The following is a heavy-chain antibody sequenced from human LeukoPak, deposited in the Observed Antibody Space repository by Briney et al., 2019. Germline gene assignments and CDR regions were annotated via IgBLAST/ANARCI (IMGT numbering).Heavy chain of an antibody. CDR1: GFTFSSYW. CDR2: IKQDGSEK. J-gene: IGHJ1*01. Sequence: GGSLRLSCAASGFTFSSYWMSWVRQAPGKGLEWVANIKQDGSEKYYVDSVKGRFTISRDNTKNSLYLQMNSLRAEDTAVYYCAKGYSSGWYAVWGQGTLVTVSS. V-gene: IGHV3-7*05. CDR3: AKGYSSGWYAV. D-gene: IGHD6-19*01.